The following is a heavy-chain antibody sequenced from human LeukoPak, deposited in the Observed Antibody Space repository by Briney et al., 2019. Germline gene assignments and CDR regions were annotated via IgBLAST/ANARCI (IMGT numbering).Heavy chain of an antibody. D-gene: IGHD2-15*01. J-gene: IGHJ6*03. Sequence: LETLSLTCTVSGASIGSSTYYWGWVRQTPGKGPEWIGTAFYIGTTAYNPSLRDRVTFSVDKSTNHISLNLTSTTAADTAVYYCVDLRGFPGYYYYMDVWGKGTTVTVSS. CDR1: GASIGSSTYY. CDR3: VDLRGFPGYYYYMDV. CDR2: AFYIGTT. V-gene: IGHV4-39*02.